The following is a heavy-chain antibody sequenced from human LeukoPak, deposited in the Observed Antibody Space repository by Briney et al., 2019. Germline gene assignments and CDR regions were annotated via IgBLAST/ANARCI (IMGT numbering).Heavy chain of an antibody. D-gene: IGHD3-10*01. CDR1: GFSFRGYG. CDR3: ARGRGGPPFDF. V-gene: IGHV3-64*01. J-gene: IGHJ4*02. CDR2: ISADGGTT. Sequence: GGSLRLSCAASGFSFRGYGMHWDRQAPGRGLEYVSAISADGGTTDYLNSVKGRFTISRDNSKNTLYLQMGRLRSDDTAIYYCARGRGGPPFDFWGQGTVVTVAS.